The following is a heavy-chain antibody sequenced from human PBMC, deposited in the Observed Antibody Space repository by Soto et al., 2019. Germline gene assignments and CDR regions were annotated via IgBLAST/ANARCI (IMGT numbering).Heavy chain of an antibody. V-gene: IGHV3-23*01. CDR3: AKMDIVVVVAAYFDY. Sequence: GGSLRLSCAVSGFTFSSYAMSWVRQAPGKGLEWVSAISGSGGSTYYADSVKGRFTISRDNSKNTLYLQMNSLRAEDTAVYYCAKMDIVVVVAAYFDYWGQGTLVTVSS. J-gene: IGHJ4*02. CDR1: GFTFSSYA. CDR2: ISGSGGST. D-gene: IGHD2-15*01.